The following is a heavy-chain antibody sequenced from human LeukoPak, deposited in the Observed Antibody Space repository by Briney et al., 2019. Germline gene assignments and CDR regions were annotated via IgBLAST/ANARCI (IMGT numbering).Heavy chain of an antibody. D-gene: IGHD3-10*01. CDR1: GFTFSSYA. CDR2: ISYDGSNK. CDR3: AKDKGIWFGELYYFDY. V-gene: IGHV3-30-3*01. Sequence: QSGGSLRLSCAASGFTFSSYAMHWVRQAPGKGLEWVAVISYDGSNKYYADSVKGRFTISRDNSKNTLYLQMNSLRAEDTAVYYCAKDKGIWFGELYYFDYWGQGTLVTVSS. J-gene: IGHJ4*02.